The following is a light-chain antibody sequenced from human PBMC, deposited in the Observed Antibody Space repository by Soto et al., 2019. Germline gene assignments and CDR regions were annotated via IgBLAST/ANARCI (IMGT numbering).Light chain of an antibody. J-gene: IGKJ1*01. CDR3: QQRRT. Sequence: EIVLTQSPATLSLSPGERATLSCRASQSVTKSLAWYQQQPGQAPRLLIYHASNGATGVPGRFSGSGSGTDFTMTISSLEPADFAVYYCQQRRTFGQGTKVEIK. CDR2: HAS. V-gene: IGKV3-11*01. CDR1: QSVTKS.